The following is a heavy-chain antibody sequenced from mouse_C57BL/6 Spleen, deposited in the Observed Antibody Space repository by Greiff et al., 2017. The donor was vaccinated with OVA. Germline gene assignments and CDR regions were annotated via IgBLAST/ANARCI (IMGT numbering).Heavy chain of an antibody. CDR2: INPSTGGT. CDR3: ARQLRLRGGDFDY. Sequence: EVKVVESGPELVKPGASVKISCKASGYSFTGYYMNWVKQSPEKSLEWIGEINPSTGGTTYNQKFKAKATLTVDKSSSTAYMQLKSLTSEDSAVYYCARQLRLRGGDFDYWGQGTTLTVSS. CDR1: GYSFTGYY. J-gene: IGHJ2*01. D-gene: IGHD3-2*02. V-gene: IGHV1-42*01.